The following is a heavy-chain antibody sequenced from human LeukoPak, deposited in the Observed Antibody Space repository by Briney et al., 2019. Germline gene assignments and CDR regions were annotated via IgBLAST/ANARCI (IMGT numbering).Heavy chain of an antibody. CDR1: GFTFSTYA. V-gene: IGHV3-23*01. Sequence: QPGGSLRLSCAASGFTFSTYAMSWVRQAPGKGLEWVSAISGSGDSTYYADSVKGRFTISRDNSKNTLYLQMNSLRADDTAVYYCAKVPRYYYDSSGYYFDYWGQGTLVTVSS. D-gene: IGHD3-22*01. CDR3: AKVPRYYYDSSGYYFDY. CDR2: ISGSGDST. J-gene: IGHJ4*02.